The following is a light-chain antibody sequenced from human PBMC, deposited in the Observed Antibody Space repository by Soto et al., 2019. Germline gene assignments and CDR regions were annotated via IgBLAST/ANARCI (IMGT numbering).Light chain of an antibody. J-gene: IGKJ1*01. Sequence: DVVMTQSPLSLPVTLGQPASISCRSSQSLVHSDGNTHLNWFQQRPGQSPRRLIYKVSNRDSGVPDRFNGSGSGTDFTLQISRVEADDVGVYYCMQGVHWPRTFGQGTKVEI. CDR1: QSLVHSDGNTH. CDR3: MQGVHWPRT. V-gene: IGKV2-30*02. CDR2: KVS.